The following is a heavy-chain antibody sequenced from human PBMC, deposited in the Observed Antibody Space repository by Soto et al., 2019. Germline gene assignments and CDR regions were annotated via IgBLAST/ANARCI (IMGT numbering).Heavy chain of an antibody. V-gene: IGHV4-31*03. D-gene: IGHD5-18*01. CDR3: ARNSGGDSYGYNY. J-gene: IGHJ4*02. CDR1: GGSISSGCYY. Sequence: PSETLSLTCPVSGGSISSGCYYWSWIRQHPGKGLEWIGCIYYSGSTYYNPSLKSRVTISVDTSKNQFSLKLSSVTAADTAVYYCARNSGGDSYGYNYRGQGTLVTVSS. CDR2: IYYSGST.